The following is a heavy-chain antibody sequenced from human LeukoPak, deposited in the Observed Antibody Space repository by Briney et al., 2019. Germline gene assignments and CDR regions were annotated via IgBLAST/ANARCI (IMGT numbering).Heavy chain of an antibody. D-gene: IGHD4-17*01. CDR1: GYTFTGYY. CDR2: INPNSGGT. Sequence: ASVKVSCKPSGYTFTGYYMHWVRQAPGQGLEWMGWINPNSGGTNYAQKFQGRVTMTRDTSISTAYMERSRLRSNDTAVYYCVRGGDGDYTYDYWGQGTLVTVSS. CDR3: VRGGDGDYTYDY. J-gene: IGHJ4*02. V-gene: IGHV1-2*02.